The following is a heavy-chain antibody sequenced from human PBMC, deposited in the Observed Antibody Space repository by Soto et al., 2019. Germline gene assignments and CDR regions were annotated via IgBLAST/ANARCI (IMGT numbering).Heavy chain of an antibody. CDR1: GFTFENYA. CDR3: VKSKFSSSWKGALDY. D-gene: IGHD6-13*01. CDR2: VTWDSGNV. J-gene: IGHJ4*02. V-gene: IGHV3-9*01. Sequence: VQLVESGGALVETGRSLRLSCTASGFTFENYAMYWVRQRPGKGLEWVSSVTWDSGNVAYAGSVKGRFTIARDNAKKSLLLEMNDLRVEDTAVYYCVKSKFSSSWKGALDYWGQGTLVSVSS.